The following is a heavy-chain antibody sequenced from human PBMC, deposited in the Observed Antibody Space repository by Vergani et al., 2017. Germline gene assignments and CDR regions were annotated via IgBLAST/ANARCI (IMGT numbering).Heavy chain of an antibody. J-gene: IGHJ6*03. V-gene: IGHV4-39*01. CDR1: GGPISSSCYY. Sequence: QLQLQESGPGLVKPSETLSLTCTVSGGPISSSCYYWGWIRQPPGKGLEWIGSIYYSGSTYYNPSLKSRVTISVDTSKNQFSQKQSTVTAADTAVYYCGRQXTEMVTHNYYYYYDMDVWGKGTTVTVSS. CDR3: GRQXTEMVTHNYYYYYDMDV. D-gene: IGHD4-23*01. CDR2: IYYSGST.